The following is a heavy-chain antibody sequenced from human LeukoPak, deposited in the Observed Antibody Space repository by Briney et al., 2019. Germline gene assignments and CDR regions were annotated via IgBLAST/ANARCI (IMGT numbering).Heavy chain of an antibody. CDR3: ANGRMDV. D-gene: IGHD1-14*01. CDR1: GFTFSSYG. J-gene: IGHJ6*02. V-gene: IGHV3-30*18. Sequence: GGSLRLSCAASGFTFSSYGMPWVRQAPGKGLEWVGVISYDGSNKYYADSVKGRFTISRDNSKNTLYLQMNSLRAEDTAVYYCANGRMDVWGQGTTVTVSS. CDR2: ISYDGSNK.